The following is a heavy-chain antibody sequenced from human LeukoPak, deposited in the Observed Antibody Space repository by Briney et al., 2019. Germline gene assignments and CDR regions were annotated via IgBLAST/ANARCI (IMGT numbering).Heavy chain of an antibody. D-gene: IGHD3-9*01. CDR2: IYYSGST. V-gene: IGHV4-39*01. CDR1: GGSISSSSYY. CDR3: ARHLVGRYFDWLLYFDY. Sequence: SETLSLTXTVSGGSISSSSYYWGWIRQPPGKGLEWIGSIYYSGSTYYNPSLKSRVTISVDTSKNQFSLKLSSVTAADTAVYYCARHLVGRYFDWLLYFDYWGQGTLVTVSS. J-gene: IGHJ4*02.